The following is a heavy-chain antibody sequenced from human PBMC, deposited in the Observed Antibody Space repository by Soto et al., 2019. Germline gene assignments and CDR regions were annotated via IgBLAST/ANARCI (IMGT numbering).Heavy chain of an antibody. CDR2: ISSSSSYT. Sequence: GGSLRLSCAASGFTFSDYYMSWIRQAPGKGLEWVSYISSSSSYTNYADSVKGRFTISRDNAKNSLYLQMNSLRAEDTAVYYCARVKAGDSGSGSGMDVWGQGTTVTVSS. D-gene: IGHD3-10*01. J-gene: IGHJ6*02. CDR3: ARVKAGDSGSGSGMDV. CDR1: GFTFSDYY. V-gene: IGHV3-11*06.